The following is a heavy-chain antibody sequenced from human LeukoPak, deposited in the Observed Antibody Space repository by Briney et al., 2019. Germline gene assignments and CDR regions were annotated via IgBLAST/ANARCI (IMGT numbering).Heavy chain of an antibody. CDR2: IYHSGST. D-gene: IGHD1-26*01. V-gene: IGHV4-38-2*02. Sequence: SETLSLTCTVSGYSISSGYYWGWIRQPPGKGLEWIGSIYHSGSTYYNPSLKSRVTISVDTSKNQFSLKLSSVTAADTAVYYCAREGGSYYQNWFDPWGQGTLVTVSS. J-gene: IGHJ5*02. CDR1: GYSISSGYY. CDR3: AREGGSYYQNWFDP.